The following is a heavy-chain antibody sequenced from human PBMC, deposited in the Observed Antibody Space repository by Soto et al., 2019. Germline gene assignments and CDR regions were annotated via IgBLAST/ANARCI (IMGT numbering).Heavy chain of an antibody. CDR1: GGSISKFY. CDR3: VRDGSKTLRDWFDP. CDR2: VYATGTT. J-gene: IGHJ5*02. Sequence: QVQLQESGPGLLKASETLSLSCSVSGGSISKFYWSWIRKTAGKGLEWMGRVYATGTTDYNHSLRSRVTMSVEIAKKTFSLRLTSVTAADTGVYYCVRDGSKTLRDWFDPWGQGKLVTVSS. V-gene: IGHV4-4*07. D-gene: IGHD4-17*01.